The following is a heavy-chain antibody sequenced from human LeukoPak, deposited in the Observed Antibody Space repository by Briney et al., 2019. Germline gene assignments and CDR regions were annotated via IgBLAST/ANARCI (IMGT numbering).Heavy chain of an antibody. V-gene: IGHV3-23*01. J-gene: IGHJ5*02. D-gene: IGHD6-13*01. CDR3: AKVNLAAADTGWFDP. Sequence: PGASLILSCAASGFTFSSYAMNWVRQAAGNGLGWVLVSGASGGSTYYADSVRVRFTISRDNSKHTLYLQMNSLRAEDTAVYYCAKVNLAAADTGWFDPWGQGTLVTVSS. CDR1: GFTFSSYA. CDR2: SGASGGST.